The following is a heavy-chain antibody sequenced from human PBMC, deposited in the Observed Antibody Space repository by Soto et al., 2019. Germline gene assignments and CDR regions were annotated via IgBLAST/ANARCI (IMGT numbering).Heavy chain of an antibody. D-gene: IGHD3-22*01. CDR1: GGTFSSYA. V-gene: IGHV1-69*13. CDR2: IIPIFGTA. J-gene: IGHJ5*02. CDR3: ARDIGERYYYDSSGYSPSNWFDP. Sequence: SVKVSCKASGGTFSSYAISWVRQAPGQGLEWMGGIIPIFGTANYAQKFQGRVTITADESTSTAYMELSSLRSEDTAVYYCARDIGERYYYDSSGYSPSNWFDPWGQGTLVTVSS.